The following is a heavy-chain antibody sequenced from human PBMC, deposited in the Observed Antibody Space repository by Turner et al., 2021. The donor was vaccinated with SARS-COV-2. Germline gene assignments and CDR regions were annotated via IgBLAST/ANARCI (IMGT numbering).Heavy chain of an antibody. CDR2: VNPNSGGT. CDR3: AKVVLQGIPNFDY. V-gene: IGHV1-2*02. CDR1: GYTFTNYY. D-gene: IGHD6-13*01. J-gene: IGHJ4*02. Sequence: QVQLVQSGAEVKKPGASVKVSCKTSGYTFTNYYMHWVRQAPGQGLEWMGWVNPNSGGTNYALRFQGRVTMTSDTSIATAYMELNSLRSDDTAVYYCAKVVLQGIPNFDYWGQGTLDTVSS.